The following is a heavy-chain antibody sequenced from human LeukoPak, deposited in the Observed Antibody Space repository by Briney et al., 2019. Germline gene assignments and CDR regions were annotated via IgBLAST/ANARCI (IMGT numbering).Heavy chain of an antibody. CDR1: GFTFRSYA. CDR3: AREGGDTDAFDI. D-gene: IGHD2-21*02. Sequence: GGSLRLSCAASGFTFRSYAIHWVRQAPGKGLEYVAAISTNGGSTYYANSVRGRFAISRDKSKNTLYLQMGSLRAEDMAVYYCAREGGDTDAFDIWGQGTMVTVSS. CDR2: ISTNGGST. J-gene: IGHJ3*02. V-gene: IGHV3-64*01.